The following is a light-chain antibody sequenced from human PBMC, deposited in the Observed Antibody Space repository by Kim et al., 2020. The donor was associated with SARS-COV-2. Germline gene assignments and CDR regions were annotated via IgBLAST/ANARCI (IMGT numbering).Light chain of an antibody. CDR1: FSHVGKNP. Sequence: GEGVTHLCFGNFSHVGKNPGNWGQQPPGTAPKLLIFGYNQRPSGVPDRFSGSKSGTSASLAISGLQSEDEADYYCAAWDDNLNGVGFGGGTQLTVL. CDR3: AAWDDNLNGVG. J-gene: IGLJ2*01. V-gene: IGLV1-44*01. CDR2: GYN.